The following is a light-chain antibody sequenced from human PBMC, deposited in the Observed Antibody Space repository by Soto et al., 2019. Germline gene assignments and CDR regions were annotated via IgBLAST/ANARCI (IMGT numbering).Light chain of an antibody. V-gene: IGLV2-14*01. J-gene: IGLJ1*01. Sequence: QSALTKPASVSGSPGQSIAISCSGTSSDIGKYNYVAWYQQHPGKAPKLMISEVNNRPSGVSNRFSGSKSGNTASLTISGLQAEDEADYYCSSYTGSNTLYVFGTGTKLTVL. CDR3: SSYTGSNTLYV. CDR2: EVN. CDR1: SSDIGKYNY.